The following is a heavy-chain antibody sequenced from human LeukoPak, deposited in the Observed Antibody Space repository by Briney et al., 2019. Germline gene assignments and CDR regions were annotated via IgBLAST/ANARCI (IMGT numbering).Heavy chain of an antibody. V-gene: IGHV1-69*04. Sequence: SVKVSCKASGGTFSSYAISWVRQAPGQGLEWMGRIIPILGIANHAQKFQGRVTITADKSTSTAYMELSSLRSEDTAVYYCDTYYYDSSALREFDYWGQGTLVTVSS. CDR2: IIPILGIA. CDR1: GGTFSSYA. CDR3: DTYYYDSSALREFDY. J-gene: IGHJ4*02. D-gene: IGHD3-22*01.